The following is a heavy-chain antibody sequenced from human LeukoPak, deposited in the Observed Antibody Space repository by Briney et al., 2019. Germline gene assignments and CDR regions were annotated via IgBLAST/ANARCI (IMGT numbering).Heavy chain of an antibody. CDR2: ISYDGSIK. J-gene: IGHJ4*02. V-gene: IGHV3-30*03. CDR1: GFTFSSYG. D-gene: IGHD2-2*01. CDR3: AREAAVVVPVAFDY. Sequence: PGGSLRLSCAASGFTFSSYGMHWVRQAPGKGLEWVAVISYDGSIKYYADSVKGRFTISRDNSKNTLYLQMNSLRAEDTAVYFCAREAAVVVPVAFDYWGQGTLVTVSS.